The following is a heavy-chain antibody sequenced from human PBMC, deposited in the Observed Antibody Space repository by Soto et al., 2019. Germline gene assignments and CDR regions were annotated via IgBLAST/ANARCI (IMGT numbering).Heavy chain of an antibody. J-gene: IGHJ4*02. Sequence: QLQLQESGPGLVKPSETLSLTCTVSGGSISSSSYYWGWIRQPPGKGLEWIGSIYYSGSTYYNPSLKSRVTISVDTSKNQCSLKLSSVTAADTAVYYCATYYDFWSGPAGDYWGQGTLVTVSS. V-gene: IGHV4-39*01. CDR3: ATYYDFWSGPAGDY. CDR2: IYYSGST. CDR1: GGSISSSSYY. D-gene: IGHD3-3*01.